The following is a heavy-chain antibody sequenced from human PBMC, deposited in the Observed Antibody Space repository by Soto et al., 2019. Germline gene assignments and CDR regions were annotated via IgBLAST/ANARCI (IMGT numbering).Heavy chain of an antibody. CDR2: INPKSGDT. D-gene: IGHD1-26*01. J-gene: IGHJ4*02. V-gene: IGHV1-2*02. CDR3: ARGSPRMGALPTY. CDR1: GYTFTDYY. Sequence: ASVKVSCKASGYTFTDYYIHWVRQAPGQGLEWMGWINPKSGDTNYAQKFQGRVSMTRDTSITTAYMEVSRLKSDDTAVYYCARGSPRMGALPTYWGQGTLVTVSS.